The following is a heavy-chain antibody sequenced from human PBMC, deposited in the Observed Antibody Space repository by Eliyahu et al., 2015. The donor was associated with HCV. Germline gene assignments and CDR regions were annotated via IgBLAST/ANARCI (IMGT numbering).Heavy chain of an antibody. D-gene: IGHD6-6*01. CDR1: GXTFSGYA. J-gene: IGHJ4*02. Sequence: EVQLLESGGGLVQPGGSLRLXCAXSGXTFSGYAXSWXRXXPGKGLEWVSAISGSGGSTYYADSVKGRFTISRDNSKNTLYLQMNSLRAEDTAVYYCAKEMPIAARPGVFDYWGQGTLVTVSS. V-gene: IGHV3-23*01. CDR3: AKEMPIAARPGVFDY. CDR2: ISGSGGST.